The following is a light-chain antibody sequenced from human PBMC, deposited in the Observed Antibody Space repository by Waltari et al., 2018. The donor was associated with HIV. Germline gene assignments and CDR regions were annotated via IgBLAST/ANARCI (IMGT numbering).Light chain of an antibody. J-gene: IGLJ1*01. CDR2: EVS. CDR1: RSDVGGYNR. V-gene: IGLV2-18*02. Sequence: QSALTQPPSVSGSPGQSVTISCTGTRSDVGGYNRVTWYQQPPGTVPKVMIYEVSNRPSGVPDRVSGSKSGNTASLTISGLQAEDEADYYCNSFTSSTTYVFGTGTKVTVL. CDR3: NSFTSSTTYV.